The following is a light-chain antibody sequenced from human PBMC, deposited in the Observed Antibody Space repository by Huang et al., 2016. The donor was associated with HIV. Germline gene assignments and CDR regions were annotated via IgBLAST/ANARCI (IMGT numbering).Light chain of an antibody. Sequence: DIQMTQSPSSLSASAGDRVTITCRASQSISSYLNWYQQKPGKAPKLLIYAASSLQSGVPSRFSGSGSGTDFTLTISSLQPEDFETYYCQQSYSMPLTFGGGTKVEIK. V-gene: IGKV1-39*01. J-gene: IGKJ4*01. CDR3: QQSYSMPLT. CDR2: AAS. CDR1: QSISSY.